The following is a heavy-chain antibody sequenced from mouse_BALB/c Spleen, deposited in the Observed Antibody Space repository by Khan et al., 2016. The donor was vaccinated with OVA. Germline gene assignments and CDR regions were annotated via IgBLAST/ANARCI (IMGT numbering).Heavy chain of an antibody. J-gene: IGHJ3*01. Sequence: QMQLEESGAELARPGASVKLSCKTSGYTFTAYYINWVKQRTGQGLEWIGEISPGSGDTYYNEQFKGKATLTADKSSSTAYMQLSSLTSEASAIYFCARRNYFGYTFAYWGQGTLVTVSA. CDR3: ARRNYFGYTFAY. CDR1: GYTFTAYY. CDR2: ISPGSGDT. V-gene: IGHV1-77*01. D-gene: IGHD1-2*01.